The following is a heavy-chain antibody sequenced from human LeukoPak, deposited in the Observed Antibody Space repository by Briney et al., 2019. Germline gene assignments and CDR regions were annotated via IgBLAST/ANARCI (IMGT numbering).Heavy chain of an antibody. J-gene: IGHJ4*02. CDR1: GFTFSNTW. D-gene: IGHD4-17*01. CDR3: AAQGGSGDLRY. CDR2: IKRIIDGGTT. Sequence: GGSLRLSCAASGFTFSNTWMNWVSQAPGKGLEWVGRIKRIIDGGTTDYAAPVKGRFTVSRDDSINTLYLQMSSLKTEDTAVYYCAAQGGSGDLRYWGQGTLVTVSS. V-gene: IGHV3-15*01.